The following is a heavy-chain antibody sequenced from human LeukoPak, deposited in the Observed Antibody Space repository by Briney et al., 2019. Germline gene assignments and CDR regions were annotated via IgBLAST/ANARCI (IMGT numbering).Heavy chain of an antibody. CDR1: GGSISSSNW. CDR2: IYHSGST. V-gene: IGHV4-4*02. CDR3: ARGYSSGLNWFDP. D-gene: IGHD6-19*01. J-gene: IGHJ5*02. Sequence: SETLSLTCAVSGGSISSSNWWSWVRQPPGKGLEWIGEIYHSGSTNYNPSLKSRVTISVDKSKNQFSLKLNSVTAADTAVYYCARGYSSGLNWFDPWGQGTLVTVSS.